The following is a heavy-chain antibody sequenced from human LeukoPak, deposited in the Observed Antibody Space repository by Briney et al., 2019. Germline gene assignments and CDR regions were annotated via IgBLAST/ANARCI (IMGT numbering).Heavy chain of an antibody. V-gene: IGHV1-46*01. CDR3: ARADNTAANYFDY. CDR2: INPSGGSK. CDR1: GYTFTSYG. J-gene: IGHJ4*02. D-gene: IGHD5-18*01. Sequence: VASVKVSCKASGYTFTSYGISWVRQAPGQGLEWMGIINPSGGSKSYAQKFQGRVAMTRDTSTSTVYMELSSLRSEDTAVYYCARADNTAANYFDYRGQGTLVTVSS.